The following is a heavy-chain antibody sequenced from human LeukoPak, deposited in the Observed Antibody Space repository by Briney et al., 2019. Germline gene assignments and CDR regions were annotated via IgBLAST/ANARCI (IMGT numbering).Heavy chain of an antibody. CDR1: GYSFSSYW. J-gene: IGHJ5*02. CDR3: VRRVSVGFDP. V-gene: IGHV5-51*01. D-gene: IGHD6-19*01. CDR2: IYPGDSDT. Sequence: GEALKNSCKGSGYSFSSYWIGRVRQMAGESLEWMGIIYPGDSDTRYSPSFQGQVTISADKSISTAYLQWSSLKASDTAMYYCVRRVSVGFDPWGQGTLVTVSS.